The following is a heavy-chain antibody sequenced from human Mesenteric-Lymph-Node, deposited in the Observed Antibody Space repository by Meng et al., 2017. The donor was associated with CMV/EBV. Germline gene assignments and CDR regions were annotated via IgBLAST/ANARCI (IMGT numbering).Heavy chain of an antibody. CDR3: AKLFYGSGSFLPYYYGMDV. Sequence: SCAASGFTFSSYAMSWVRQAPGKGLEWVSVIYSGGSSTYYADSVKGRFTISRDNSKNTLYLQMNSLRAEDTAVYYCAKLFYGSGSFLPYYYGMDVWGQGTTVTVSS. J-gene: IGHJ6*02. CDR2: IYSGGSST. D-gene: IGHD3-10*01. V-gene: IGHV3-23*03. CDR1: GFTFSSYA.